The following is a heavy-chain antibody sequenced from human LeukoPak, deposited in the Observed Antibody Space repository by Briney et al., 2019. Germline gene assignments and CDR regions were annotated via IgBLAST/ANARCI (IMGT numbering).Heavy chain of an antibody. D-gene: IGHD2-2*02. CDR1: GYTFTGYY. V-gene: IGHV1-2*02. CDR2: INPNSGGT. J-gene: IGHJ5*02. Sequence: ASVKVSCKASGYTFTGYYMHWVRQAPGQGLEWMGWINPNSGGTNYAQKFQGRVTMTRDTSISTAYMELSRLRSDDTAVYYCARDSSDIVVVPAAIRGFDPWGQGTLVTVSS. CDR3: ARDSSDIVVVPAAIRGFDP.